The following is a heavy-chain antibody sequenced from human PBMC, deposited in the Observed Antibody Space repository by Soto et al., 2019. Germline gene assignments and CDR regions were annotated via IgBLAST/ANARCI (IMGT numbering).Heavy chain of an antibody. CDR2: IIPIFGTA. J-gene: IGHJ4*02. Sequence: QVQLVQSGAEVKKPGSSVKVSCKASGGTFSSYAIIWVRQAPGQGLEWMGGIIPIFGTANYAQKFQGRVTITADESTSTAYRELSSLRSEDTAVYYCASIVGGGWLQFSNDYWGQGTLVTVSS. CDR3: ASIVGGGWLQFSNDY. V-gene: IGHV1-69*01. CDR1: GGTFSSYA. D-gene: IGHD3-16*01.